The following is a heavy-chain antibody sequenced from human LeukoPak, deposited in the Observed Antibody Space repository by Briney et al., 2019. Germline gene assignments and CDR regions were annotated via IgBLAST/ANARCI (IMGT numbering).Heavy chain of an antibody. V-gene: IGHV3-23*01. Sequence: PGGSLRLSCAASGFTFSSYAMSWVRQAPGKGLGWVSAISGSGSSTYYADSVKGRFTISRDNSKNTLYLQMNSLRAEDTALYYCAKRDGYNSNPLKDWGQGTLVTVSS. CDR2: ISGSGSST. CDR1: GFTFSSYA. J-gene: IGHJ4*02. CDR3: AKRDGYNSNPLKD. D-gene: IGHD5-24*01.